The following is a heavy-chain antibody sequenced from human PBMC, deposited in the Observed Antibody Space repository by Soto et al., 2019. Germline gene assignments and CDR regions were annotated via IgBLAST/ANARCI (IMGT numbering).Heavy chain of an antibody. CDR2: IDWTDKK. Sequence: GPTLVNPTATLTLTCTLSGCTLNTRGMCVTWSRHLPLKALEWLALIDWTDKKNYTPSLRTRMTLSKDTSKNLVVLTLTNMGPVDTGTYYCGRLFKGGPFDWLHIDFWGQGTLVTVSS. D-gene: IGHD3-9*01. CDR1: GCTLNTRGMC. J-gene: IGHJ4*02. V-gene: IGHV2-70*13. CDR3: GRLFKGGPFDWLHIDF.